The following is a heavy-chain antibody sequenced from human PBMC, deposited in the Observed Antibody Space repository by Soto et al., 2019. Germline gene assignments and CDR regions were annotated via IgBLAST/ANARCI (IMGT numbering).Heavy chain of an antibody. J-gene: IGHJ4*02. CDR2: ISWNSGSI. CDR1: GFTFDDYA. V-gene: IGHV3-9*01. CDR3: TTVNRY. Sequence: GGSLRLSCAASGFTFDDYAMHWVRQAPGKGLEWVSGISWNSGSIGYADSVKGRFTISRDNAKNSLYLQMNSLKTEDTAVYYCTTVNRYWGQGTLVTVSS.